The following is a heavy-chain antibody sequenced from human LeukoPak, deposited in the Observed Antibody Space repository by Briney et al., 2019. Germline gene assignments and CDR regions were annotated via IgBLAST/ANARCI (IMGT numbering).Heavy chain of an antibody. D-gene: IGHD3-3*01. CDR3: ARGMAAAYDYNWFDP. CDR2: IYYSGST. Sequence: PSETLSLTCTVSGGSISSSSYYWGWIRQPPGKGLEWIGSIYYSGSTYYNPSLKSRVTISVDTSKNQFSLKLSSVTAADTAVYFCARGMAAAYDYNWFDPWGQGILVTVSS. J-gene: IGHJ5*02. V-gene: IGHV4-39*07. CDR1: GGSISSSSYY.